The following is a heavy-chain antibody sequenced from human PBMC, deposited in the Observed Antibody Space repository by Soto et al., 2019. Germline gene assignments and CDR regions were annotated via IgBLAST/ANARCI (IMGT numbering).Heavy chain of an antibody. CDR3: ARDRAGYYYYYGMDV. V-gene: IGHV3-33*01. J-gene: IGHJ6*02. CDR1: GFTFSSYG. CDR2: IWYDGSNK. D-gene: IGHD3-10*01. Sequence: VGSLRLSGAASGFTFSSYGMHWVRQAPCKGLEWVAVIWYDGSNKYYADSVKGRFTISRGNSKNTLYLQMNSLRAEDTAVYYCARDRAGYYYYYGMDVWGQGTTVTVSS.